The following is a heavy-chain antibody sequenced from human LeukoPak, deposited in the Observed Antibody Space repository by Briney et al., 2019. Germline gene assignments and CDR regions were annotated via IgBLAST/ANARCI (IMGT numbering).Heavy chain of an antibody. Sequence: GGSLRLSCAPSGFTVSRDYMSWVRQAPGRGLEWVSTIYRDVGTYYADSVKGRFTISRDDSKNTVYLQLNSVTPEDTAVYYCGRDPGHPNGVGVWGHGTTVTISS. CDR2: IYRDVGT. CDR3: GRDPGHPNGVGV. J-gene: IGHJ6*02. CDR1: GFTVSRDY. V-gene: IGHV3-66*02. D-gene: IGHD3-10*01.